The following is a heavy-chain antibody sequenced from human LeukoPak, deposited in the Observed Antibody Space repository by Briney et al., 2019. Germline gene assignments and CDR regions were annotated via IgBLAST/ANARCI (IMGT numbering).Heavy chain of an antibody. CDR2: VDLLGST. Sequence: SGTLSLTCGVSGGSISSTNWWTWVRQPPGKGLEWIGEVDLLGSTNYNPSLGSRVTISIDKSENHVSLKLTSVTTADTAVYYCAREGGPFRPLDYSGQGTLVTVSS. J-gene: IGHJ4*02. V-gene: IGHV4-4*02. D-gene: IGHD2/OR15-2a*01. CDR3: AREGGPFRPLDY. CDR1: GGSISSTNW.